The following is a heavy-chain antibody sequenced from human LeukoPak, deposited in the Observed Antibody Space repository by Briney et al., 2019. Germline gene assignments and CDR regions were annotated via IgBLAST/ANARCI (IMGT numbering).Heavy chain of an antibody. V-gene: IGHV4-39*01. CDR2: IYYSGST. CDR3: ARLRRGVRQMNFDY. J-gene: IGHJ4*02. D-gene: IGHD2-8*01. CDR1: GVSISSSSYY. Sequence: SETLSLTCTVSGVSISSSSYYWGWLRQPPGKGLEWIGSIYYSGSTYYNPSLKSRVTISVDTSKNQFSLKLSSVTAADTAVYYCARLRRGVRQMNFDYWGQGTLVTVSS.